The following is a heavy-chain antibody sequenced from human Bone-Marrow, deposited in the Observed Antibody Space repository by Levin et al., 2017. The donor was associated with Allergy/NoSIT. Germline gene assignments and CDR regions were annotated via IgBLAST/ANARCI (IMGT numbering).Heavy chain of an antibody. CDR3: AREVKWEPQLDY. D-gene: IGHD1-26*01. Sequence: GGSLRLSCAASGFTFSDHYMDWVRQAPGKGLEWVGRTRNKANSYTTEYAASVKGRFTISRDDSKNSLYLQMNSLKTEDTAVYYCAREVKWEPQLDYWGQGTLVTVSS. CDR2: TRNKANSYTT. CDR1: GFTFSDHY. J-gene: IGHJ4*02. V-gene: IGHV3-72*01.